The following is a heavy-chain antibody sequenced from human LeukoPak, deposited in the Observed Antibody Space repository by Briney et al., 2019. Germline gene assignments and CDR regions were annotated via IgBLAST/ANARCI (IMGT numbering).Heavy chain of an antibody. D-gene: IGHD3-22*01. V-gene: IGHV3-66*01. J-gene: IGHJ3*02. CDR3: AREYYDSSGRQDAFDI. CDR1: GFTVSSNY. CDR2: IYSGGST. Sequence: GGSLRLSCAASGFTVSSNYMSWVRQAPGKGLEWVSVIYSGGSTYYADSVKGRFTISRDNSKNTLYLQMNSLRAEDTAVYYCAREYYDSSGRQDAFDISGQGTMVTVSS.